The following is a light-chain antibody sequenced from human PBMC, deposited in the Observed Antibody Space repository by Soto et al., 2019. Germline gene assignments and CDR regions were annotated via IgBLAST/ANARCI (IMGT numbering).Light chain of an antibody. CDR1: SSSIGAGYD. V-gene: IGLV1-40*01. CDR3: QSYDSSLSGWV. CDR2: GNT. J-gene: IGLJ3*02. Sequence: QAVVTQPPSVSGAPGQRVTISCTGSSSSIGAGYDVHWYQQLPGTAPKLLIYGNTNRPSGVPDRFSGSKSGTSASLAITGLQAEDEADYYCQSYDSSLSGWVFGGGPKVTVL.